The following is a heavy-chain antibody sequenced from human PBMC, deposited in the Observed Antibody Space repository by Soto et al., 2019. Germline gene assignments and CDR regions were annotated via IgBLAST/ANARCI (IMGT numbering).Heavy chain of an antibody. CDR1: GYPFNTYY. CDR3: ARGGHIAVVTDSFDS. CDR2: IHPSGGGS. J-gene: IGHJ4*02. V-gene: IGHV1-46*02. Sequence: VASVKVSCTSSGYPFNTYYLHWVRQAPGQGLEWMGMIHPSGGGSTYAQKFLGRVTMTMDSSTSTVFMELTSLRSADTAVYYCARGGHIAVVTDSFDSWGQGTLVTVSS. D-gene: IGHD2-21*02.